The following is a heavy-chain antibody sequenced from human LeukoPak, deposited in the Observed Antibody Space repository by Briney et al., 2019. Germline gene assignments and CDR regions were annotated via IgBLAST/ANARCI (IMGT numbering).Heavy chain of an antibody. Sequence: PSETLSLTCAVYGGSFSGYYWSWIRQPPGKGLEWIGEINHSGSTNYNPSLKSRVTISVDTSKSQFSLKLSSVTAADTAVYYCAVLPPPGIAAAGTGYWGQGTLVTVSS. CDR2: INHSGST. CDR1: GGSFSGYY. J-gene: IGHJ4*02. V-gene: IGHV4-34*01. CDR3: AVLPPPGIAAAGTGY. D-gene: IGHD6-13*01.